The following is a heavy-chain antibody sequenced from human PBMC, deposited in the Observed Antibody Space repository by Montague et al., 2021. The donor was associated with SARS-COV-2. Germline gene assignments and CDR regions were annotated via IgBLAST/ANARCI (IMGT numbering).Heavy chain of an antibody. CDR2: ISDTGVSS. J-gene: IGHJ4*02. CDR3: ATNKTECGGSCYCLEY. Sequence: SLRRSCATSGFMFSASAMTWVRQVPGKGLEWVSAISDTGVSSSYAESVKGRFTISRDNSKNTVHLQMNSLRAEDTAIYYCATNKTECGGSCYCLEYWGPGTQVTVSS. CDR1: GFMFSASA. D-gene: IGHD2-21*01. V-gene: IGHV3-23*01.